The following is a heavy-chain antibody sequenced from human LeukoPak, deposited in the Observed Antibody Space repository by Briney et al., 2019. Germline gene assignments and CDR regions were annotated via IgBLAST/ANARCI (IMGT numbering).Heavy chain of an antibody. D-gene: IGHD3/OR15-3a*01. J-gene: IGHJ4*02. V-gene: IGHV4-39*01. CDR2: IYYTGST. CDR3: ARQTGSGLFILP. Sequence: SETLSLTCTVSGGSISSSSYYWGWIRQPPGKGLEWIGTIYYTGSTYYNPSLRSRVTISVDTSKNQFSLRLSSVTAADTAVFYCARQTGSGLFILPGGQGTLVTVSS. CDR1: GGSISSSSYY.